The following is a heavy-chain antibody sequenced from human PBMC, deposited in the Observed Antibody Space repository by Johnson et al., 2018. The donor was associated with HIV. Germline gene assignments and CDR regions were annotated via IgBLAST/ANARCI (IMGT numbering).Heavy chain of an antibody. CDR2: ISGSDII. CDR1: RFTFSDYY. J-gene: IGHJ3*02. Sequence: QVQLVESGGGVVQPGRSLRLSCAASRFTFSDYYMTWIRQAPGKGLEWVSYISGSDIIYSADSVQGRFTVSRDNAKNSLYLQMNSLRAEDTAVYYCARSKDCSGGSCPDGFDIWGQGTMVIVSS. V-gene: IGHV3-11*04. CDR3: ARSKDCSGGSCPDGFDI. D-gene: IGHD2-15*01.